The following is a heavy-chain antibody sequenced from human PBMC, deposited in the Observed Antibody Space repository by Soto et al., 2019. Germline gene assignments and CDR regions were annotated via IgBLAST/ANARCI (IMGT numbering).Heavy chain of an antibody. CDR2: IYYSGST. V-gene: IGHV4-4*02. CDR3: AREGSYKNYYYYGMDV. Sequence: PSETLSLTCDVSGGSISSGNWWSWVRQPPGKGLEWIGYIYYSGSTNYNPSLKSRVTISVDTSKNQFSLKLSSVTAADTAVYYCAREGSYKNYYYYGMDVWGQGTTVTVSS. D-gene: IGHD2-15*01. CDR1: GGSISSGNW. J-gene: IGHJ6*02.